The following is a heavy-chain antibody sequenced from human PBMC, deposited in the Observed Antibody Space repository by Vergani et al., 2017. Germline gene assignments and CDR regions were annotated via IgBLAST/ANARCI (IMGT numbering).Heavy chain of an antibody. D-gene: IGHD6-13*01. Sequence: EVQLVQSGAEVKTPGESLRISCKGSGYSFTSYWISWVRQLPGKGLEWMGRIDPSDSYTNYSPSFQGHVTISADKSISTAYLQWSSLKASDTAMYYCASLGEQQLVREDYFDYGGQGTLVTVSS. J-gene: IGHJ4*02. CDR2: IDPSDSYT. CDR3: ASLGEQQLVREDYFDY. CDR1: GYSFTSYW. V-gene: IGHV5-10-1*03.